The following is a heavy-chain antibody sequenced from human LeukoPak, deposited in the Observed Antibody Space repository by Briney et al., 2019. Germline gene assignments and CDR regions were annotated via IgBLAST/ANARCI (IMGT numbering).Heavy chain of an antibody. Sequence: PGGSLRLSCAASGFIFSSYSMNWVRQAPGKGLEWVSSISSSSTYIYYADSVKGRFTISRDNAKNSLYLQMNSLGPEDTAVYYCARDPYSGNYGNYYYYYMDVWGKGTTVTISS. D-gene: IGHD1-26*01. V-gene: IGHV3-21*01. CDR2: ISSSSTYI. CDR3: ARDPYSGNYGNYYYYYMDV. CDR1: GFIFSSYS. J-gene: IGHJ6*03.